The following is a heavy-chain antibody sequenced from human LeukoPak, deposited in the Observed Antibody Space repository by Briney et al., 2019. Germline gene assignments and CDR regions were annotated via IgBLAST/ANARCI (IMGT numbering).Heavy chain of an antibody. CDR2: INPNSGGT. CDR1: GYTFTGYY. CDR3: ATGDYYGSGSRSPLVGY. J-gene: IGHJ4*02. D-gene: IGHD3-10*01. V-gene: IGHV1-2*02. Sequence: ASVTVSCKASGYTFTGYYMHWVRQAPGQGLEWMGWINPNSGGTNYAQKFQGRVTMTRDTSISTAYMELSRLRSDDTVVYYCATGDYYGSGSRSPLVGYWGQGTLVTVS.